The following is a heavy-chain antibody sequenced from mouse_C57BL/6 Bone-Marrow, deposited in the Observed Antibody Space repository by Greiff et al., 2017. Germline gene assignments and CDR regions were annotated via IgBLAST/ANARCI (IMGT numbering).Heavy chain of an antibody. Sequence: QVQLQQPGAELVRPGSSVKLSCKASGYTFTSYWMHWVKQRPIQGLEWIGNIDPSDSETHYNQKFKDKATLTVDKSSSTAYMQLSSLTSEDSAVYDCARSDLLYYFDYWGQGTTLTVSS. CDR3: ARSDLLYYFDY. J-gene: IGHJ2*01. V-gene: IGHV1-52*01. CDR1: GYTFTSYW. CDR2: IDPSDSET.